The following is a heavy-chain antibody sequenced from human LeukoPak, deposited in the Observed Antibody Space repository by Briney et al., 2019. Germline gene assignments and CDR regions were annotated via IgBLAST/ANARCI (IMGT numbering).Heavy chain of an antibody. Sequence: GRSLRLSCAASGFTFDDYAMHWVRQAPGKGLEWVSGISWNSGSIGYADSVKGRFTISRDNAKNSLYLQMNSLRAEDTAVYYCARDPKWLDYWGQGTLVTVSS. CDR3: ARDPKWLDY. CDR1: GFTFDDYA. J-gene: IGHJ4*02. D-gene: IGHD5-12*01. V-gene: IGHV3-9*01. CDR2: ISWNSGSI.